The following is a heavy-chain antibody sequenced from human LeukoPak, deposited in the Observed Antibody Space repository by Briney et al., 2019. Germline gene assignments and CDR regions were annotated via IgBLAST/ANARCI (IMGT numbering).Heavy chain of an antibody. V-gene: IGHV4-34*01. CDR2: INHSGST. CDR3: ARGQRYDFWSGYLDY. D-gene: IGHD3-3*01. Sequence: PSETLSLTCAVYGGSFSDYYWNWIRQPPGKGLEWIGEINHSGSTNYNPSLKSRVTISIDTSKNQFSLKLRSVTAADTAVYYCARGQRYDFWSGYLDYWGQGALVTVSS. J-gene: IGHJ4*02. CDR1: GGSFSDYY.